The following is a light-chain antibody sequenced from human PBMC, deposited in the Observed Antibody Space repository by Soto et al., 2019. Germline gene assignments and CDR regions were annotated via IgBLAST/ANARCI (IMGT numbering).Light chain of an antibody. Sequence: QPVLTQPRSVSGSPGQSVTISCTGTSSDVGGYNFVSWYQQHPGRAPKLIISDVTKRPSGVPDRFFGSKFGNTASLTISGLQAEDEADYYCCSYAGTYIPFVFGTGTKVTVL. CDR1: SSDVGGYNF. CDR3: CSYAGTYIPFV. CDR2: DVT. V-gene: IGLV2-11*01. J-gene: IGLJ1*01.